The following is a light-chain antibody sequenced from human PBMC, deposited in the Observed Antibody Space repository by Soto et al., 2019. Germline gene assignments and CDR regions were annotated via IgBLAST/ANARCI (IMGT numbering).Light chain of an antibody. CDR3: QQYDNYRA. CDR1: QSISRW. Sequence: INMTHAAATLSGSLGDRVTITFRAIQSISRWLAWYQQKPLKAPKLLIYDASTLESGVPSRFSGSGSGTEFTLAISSLQPDDFATYYCQQYDNYRAFGQGSKV. V-gene: IGKV1-5*01. CDR2: DAS. J-gene: IGKJ1*01.